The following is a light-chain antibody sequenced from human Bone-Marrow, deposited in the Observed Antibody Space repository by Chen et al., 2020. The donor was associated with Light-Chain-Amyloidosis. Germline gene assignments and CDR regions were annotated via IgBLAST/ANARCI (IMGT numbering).Light chain of an antibody. CDR2: WAS. J-gene: IGKJ2*01. CDR3: QQYYSTPYT. CDR1: ESLLYRSNNKNY. V-gene: IGKV4-1*01. Sequence: DIVMTQSPDSLAVSLGERAPIHCKSSESLLYRSNNKNYLGWYQQKPGQSPKLLMYWASTRESGVPDRFSGSGSGTDFTLTISSLQAEDVAVYYCQQYYSTPYTFGQGTKLEIQ.